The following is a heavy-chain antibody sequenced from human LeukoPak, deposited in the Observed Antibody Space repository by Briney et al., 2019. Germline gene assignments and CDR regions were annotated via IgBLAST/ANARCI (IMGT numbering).Heavy chain of an antibody. D-gene: IGHD3-22*01. CDR1: GFTFKLYW. Sequence: GGSLRLSSAASGFTFKLYWMHWVRRVPGKGPVWVARINDDGSDTVYADSVKGRFTISRDDAKNMLFLQMNSLRGEDTAVYHCVRGGPSTWFWGQGTLVTVSS. J-gene: IGHJ4*02. V-gene: IGHV3-74*01. CDR2: INDDGSDT. CDR3: VRGGPSTWF.